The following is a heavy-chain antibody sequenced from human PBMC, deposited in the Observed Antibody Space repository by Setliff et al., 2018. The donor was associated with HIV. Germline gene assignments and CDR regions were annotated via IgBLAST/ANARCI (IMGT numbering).Heavy chain of an antibody. Sequence: ASVKVSCKASGYTFSGYYIHWVRQAPGQGLEWMGWINSKSGDTNNAQKFQGRVTMTRDTSISTAYMELFRLRPEETAVYYCARGYCSSTSCYGIYDFDNWGQGTPVTVSS. CDR3: ARGYCSSTSCYGIYDFDN. CDR1: GYTFSGYY. D-gene: IGHD2-2*01. CDR2: INSKSGDT. V-gene: IGHV1-2*02. J-gene: IGHJ4*02.